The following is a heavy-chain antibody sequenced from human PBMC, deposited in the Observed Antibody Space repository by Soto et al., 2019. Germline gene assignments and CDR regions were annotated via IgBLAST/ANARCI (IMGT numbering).Heavy chain of an antibody. Sequence: GGSLRLSCAASGFTFDDYGMSWVRQAPGKGLEWVSGINWNGGSTGYADSVKGRFTISRDNAKNSLYLQMNSLRAEDTALYYCARAGSGYSFAYGMDVWGQGTTVTVSS. J-gene: IGHJ6*02. D-gene: IGHD5-12*01. V-gene: IGHV3-20*04. CDR3: ARAGSGYSFAYGMDV. CDR1: GFTFDDYG. CDR2: INWNGGST.